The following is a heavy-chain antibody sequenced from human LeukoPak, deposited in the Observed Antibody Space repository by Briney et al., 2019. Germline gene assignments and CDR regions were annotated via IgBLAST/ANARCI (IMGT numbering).Heavy chain of an antibody. D-gene: IGHD5-24*01. CDR3: VSETFAVLKMGAFYI. J-gene: IGHJ3*02. CDR1: GYTFTGFY. CDR2: INPDTGAT. V-gene: IGHV1-2*02. Sequence: ASVKVSCKASGYTFTGFYIHWVRQSPAQGLEWMGWINPDTGATNYAQKFQGRVTMTRDTSITTAYMELSGLRSDDTADYYCVSETFAVLKMGAFYIWGQGTMVTVSS.